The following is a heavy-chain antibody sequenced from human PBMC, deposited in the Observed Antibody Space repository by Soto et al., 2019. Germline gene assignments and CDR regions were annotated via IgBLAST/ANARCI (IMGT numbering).Heavy chain of an antibody. CDR2: INPSGGST. Sequence: ASVKVSCKASGYTFTSYYIHWVRQAPGQGLEWMGIINPSGGSTSYAQKFQGRVTMTRDTSTSTVYMELSSLRSEDTAVYYCARGGSSSPALYYYGMDVWGPGTTVTVYS. CDR1: GYTFTSYY. V-gene: IGHV1-46*01. CDR3: ARGGSSSPALYYYGMDV. J-gene: IGHJ6*02. D-gene: IGHD6-6*01.